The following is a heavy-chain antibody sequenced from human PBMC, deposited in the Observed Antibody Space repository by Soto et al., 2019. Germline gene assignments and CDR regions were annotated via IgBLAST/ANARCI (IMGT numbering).Heavy chain of an antibody. J-gene: IGHJ4*02. CDR3: ARRYYSGGYCYYD. V-gene: IGHV3-48*02. D-gene: IGHD2-15*01. CDR2: IGSTSKTI. CDR1: GFSFSSHS. Sequence: EVQLVESGGGLVQPGGSLRLSCVASGFSFSSHSMNWVRQAPGKGLEWVSYIGSTSKTIYYADSVKGRFTISRDNAKNSLFLQMNSLRDEDTAVYYCARRYYSGGYCYYDWGQGTLVTVSS.